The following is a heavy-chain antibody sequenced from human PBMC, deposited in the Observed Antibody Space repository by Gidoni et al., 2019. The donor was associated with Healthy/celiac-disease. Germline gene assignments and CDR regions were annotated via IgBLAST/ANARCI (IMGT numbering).Heavy chain of an antibody. Sequence: EVQLVQSGAEVNKPGESLRISCKGSGYSFTSYWISWVRQMPGKGLEWMGRIDPSDSYTNYSPSFQGHVTISADKSISTAYLQWSSLKASDTAMYYCARSGGSTYDSSGYYLDPWGQGTLVTVSS. V-gene: IGHV5-10-1*03. CDR3: ARSGGSTYDSSGYYLDP. CDR2: IDPSDSYT. J-gene: IGHJ5*02. D-gene: IGHD3-22*01. CDR1: GYSFTSYW.